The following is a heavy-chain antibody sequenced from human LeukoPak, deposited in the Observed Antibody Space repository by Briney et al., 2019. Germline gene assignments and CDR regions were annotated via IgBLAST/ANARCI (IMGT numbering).Heavy chain of an antibody. V-gene: IGHV1-18*01. D-gene: IGHD3-22*01. CDR1: GYTFTSYG. CDR2: ISAYNGNT. J-gene: IGHJ4*02. CDR3: AREGGNYYDSSVYYFDY. Sequence: ASVKVSCKASGYTFTSYGISWVRQAPGQGLECMGWISAYNGNTNYAQKLQGRVTMTTDTSTSTAYMELRRLRSDDTAVYHCAREGGNYYDSSVYYFDYWGQGTLVTVSS.